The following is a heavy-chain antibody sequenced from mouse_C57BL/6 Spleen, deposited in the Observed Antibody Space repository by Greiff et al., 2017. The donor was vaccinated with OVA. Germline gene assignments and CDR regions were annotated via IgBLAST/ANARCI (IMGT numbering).Heavy chain of an antibody. CDR3: ASHDGPYYFDY. D-gene: IGHD2-3*01. CDR1: GYAFSSSW. Sequence: VQLQQSGPELVKPGASVKISCKASGYAFSSSWMNWVKQRPGKGLEWIGRIYPGDGDTNYNGKFKGKATLTAVKSSSTAYMQLSSLASEDSAVYVCASHDGPYYFDYWGQGTTLTVSS. J-gene: IGHJ2*01. V-gene: IGHV1-82*01. CDR2: IYPGDGDT.